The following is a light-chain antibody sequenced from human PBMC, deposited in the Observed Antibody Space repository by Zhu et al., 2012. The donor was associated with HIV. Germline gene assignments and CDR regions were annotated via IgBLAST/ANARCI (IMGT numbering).Light chain of an antibody. CDR3: QQYGGSPT. V-gene: IGKV3-20*01. Sequence: EILLTQSPGTLSLSPGDRATLSCRASHSVRRGYVAWYRQKPGQAPRLFMYGASSRPIGIPDRFSGTGSGTEFTLTINRLESEDFAVYYCQQYGGSPTFGQGTKVDFK. CDR2: GAS. J-gene: IGKJ1*01. CDR1: HSVRRGY.